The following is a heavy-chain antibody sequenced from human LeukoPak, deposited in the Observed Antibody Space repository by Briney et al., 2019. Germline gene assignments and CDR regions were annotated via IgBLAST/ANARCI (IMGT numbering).Heavy chain of an antibody. V-gene: IGHV1-2*02. J-gene: IGHJ4*02. CDR1: GYMFTDYY. Sequence: GASVKVSCKASGYMFTDYYIHWVRRAPGQGLEWMGWMNPDNGDTNYAQKFRGRVTMTRDTSITTAYMELSSLRSDDTAVYYCATPLKGVGGRDYWGQGTLVTVSS. CDR2: MNPDNGDT. CDR3: ATPLKGVGGRDY. D-gene: IGHD1-26*01.